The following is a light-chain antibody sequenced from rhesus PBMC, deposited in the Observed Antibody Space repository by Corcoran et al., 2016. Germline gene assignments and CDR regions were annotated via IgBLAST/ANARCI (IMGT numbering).Light chain of an antibody. CDR1: QGISSY. J-gene: IGKJ1*01. V-gene: IGKV1-32*02. Sequence: DIQMSQSPSSLSASVGDRVTITCRASQGISSYLNWYQQKPGKAPKLLIYSANSLASGVPSRFSGSGSGTDFTLTISSLQPEDFATYYCQQGNSNPWTFGQGTKVEIK. CDR2: SAN. CDR3: QQGNSNPWT.